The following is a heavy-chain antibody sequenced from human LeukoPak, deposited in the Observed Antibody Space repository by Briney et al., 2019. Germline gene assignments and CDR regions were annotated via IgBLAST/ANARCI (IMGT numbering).Heavy chain of an antibody. V-gene: IGHV4-61*02. CDR2: IYTSGST. Sequence: PSETLSLTCTVSGGSISSGSYYWSWIRQPAGKGLEWIGRIYTSGSTNYNPSLKSRVTISVDTSKNQFSLKLSSVTAADTAVYYCARGGLVTYWGQGTLVTVSS. CDR1: GGSISSGSYY. J-gene: IGHJ4*02. D-gene: IGHD3/OR15-3a*01. CDR3: ARGGLVTY.